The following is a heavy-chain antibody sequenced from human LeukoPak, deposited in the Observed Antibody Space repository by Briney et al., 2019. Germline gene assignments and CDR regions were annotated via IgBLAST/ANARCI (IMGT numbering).Heavy chain of an antibody. CDR2: ISYDGSNK. V-gene: IGHV3-30-3*01. CDR3: ATHDSSGYFDY. J-gene: IGHJ4*02. D-gene: IGHD3-22*01. CDR1: GFTFSSYA. Sequence: GRSLRLSCAASGFTFSSYAMHWVRQAPGEGLEWVAVISYDGSNKYYADSVKGRFTISRDNSKNTLYLQMNSLRAEDTAVYYCATHDSSGYFDYWGQGTLVTVSS.